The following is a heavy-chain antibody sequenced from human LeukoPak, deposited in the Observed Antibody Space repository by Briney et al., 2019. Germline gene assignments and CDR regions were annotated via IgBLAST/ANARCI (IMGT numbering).Heavy chain of an antibody. CDR2: ISSGGVST. J-gene: IGHJ5*02. CDR3: GMIPQYHDFDP. CDR1: GFTFSTYA. Sequence: GGSLRLSCAASGFTFSTYAMTWVRQAPGKGLEWVSAISSGGVSTYYADSVKGRFTVSRDNSKNTLYLQMNSLRAEDTAVYYCGMIPQYHDFDPWGQGTLVTVSS. D-gene: IGHD1-1*01. V-gene: IGHV3-23*01.